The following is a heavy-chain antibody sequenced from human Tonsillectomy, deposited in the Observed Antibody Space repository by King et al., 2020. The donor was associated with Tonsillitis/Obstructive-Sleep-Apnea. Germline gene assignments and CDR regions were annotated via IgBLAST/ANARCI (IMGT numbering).Heavy chain of an antibody. D-gene: IGHD2-15*01. CDR1: GFTFSDYY. Sequence: QLVQSGGGLVKPGGSLRLSCAASGFTFSDYYMSWIRQAPGKGVEWVSYISRSSSYTNYADSVKGRFTISRDNAKNSLYLQMNSLRAEDTAVYYCARLPYCSGGSCYSSYYYMDVWGKGTTVTVSS. CDR3: ARLPYCSGGSCYSSYYYMDV. V-gene: IGHV3-11*05. J-gene: IGHJ6*03. CDR2: ISRSSSYT.